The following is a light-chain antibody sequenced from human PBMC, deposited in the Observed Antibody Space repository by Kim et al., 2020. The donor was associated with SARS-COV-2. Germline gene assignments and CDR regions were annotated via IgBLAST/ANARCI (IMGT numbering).Light chain of an antibody. J-gene: IGKJ4*01. V-gene: IGKV3-11*01. CDR3: LQRFDWPLT. CDR1: QSISNW. CDR2: DAS. Sequence: LSPAERATPSGRASQSISNWLAWYQHKPGQAPRLLICDASNRATGIPARFSGSGSGTDFTLTISSLEPEDFGVYYCLQRFDWPLTFGGGTKVDIK.